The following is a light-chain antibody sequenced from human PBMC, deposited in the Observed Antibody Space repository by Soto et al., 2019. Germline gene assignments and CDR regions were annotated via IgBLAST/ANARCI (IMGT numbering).Light chain of an antibody. J-gene: IGKJ3*01. CDR2: AAS. Sequence: DIQMTQSPSSVSASVGDRVTITCRASQDISTWVAWYQQKPGKAPKLLISAASTLQSGVPRRFSGSGSGTDFTLIISSLQPEDFATYYCQQAHSFPFTFGPGTKVDIK. CDR1: QDISTW. CDR3: QQAHSFPFT. V-gene: IGKV1-12*01.